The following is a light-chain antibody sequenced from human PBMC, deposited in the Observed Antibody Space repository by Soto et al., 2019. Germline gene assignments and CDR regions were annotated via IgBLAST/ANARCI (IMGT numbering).Light chain of an antibody. CDR1: NIGSKT. CDR3: QVWDVSTVHYV. J-gene: IGLJ1*01. CDR2: DDS. Sequence: ELTQPPSMSVAPGQTARITCGGNNIGSKTVHWYQQKAGQAPVLVVYDDSDRPSGIPERFSGSNSGNTATLTISRVEAGDEADYYCQVWDVSTVHYVFGTGTKVTVL. V-gene: IGLV3-21*02.